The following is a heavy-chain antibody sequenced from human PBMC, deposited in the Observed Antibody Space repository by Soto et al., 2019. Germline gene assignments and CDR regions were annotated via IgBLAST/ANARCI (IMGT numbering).Heavy chain of an antibody. V-gene: IGHV3-30*18. D-gene: IGHD3-22*01. CDR2: ISYDGSNK. J-gene: IGHJ5*02. CDR1: GFTFSSYG. CDR3: AKYNYYDSSGGNWFDP. Sequence: GGSLRLSCAASGFTFSSYGMHWVRQAPGKGLEWVAVISYDGSNKYYADSVKGRFTIARDNSKNTLYLQMNSLRAEDTAVYYCAKYNYYDSSGGNWFDPWGQGTLVTVSS.